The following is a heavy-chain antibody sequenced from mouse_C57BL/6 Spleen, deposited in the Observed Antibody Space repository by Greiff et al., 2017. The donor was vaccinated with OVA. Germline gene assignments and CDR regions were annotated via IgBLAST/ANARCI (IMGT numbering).Heavy chain of an antibody. CDR3: ARGDMITTGYYYAMDY. CDR1: GYTFTSYW. J-gene: IGHJ4*01. CDR2: IDPSDSET. Sequence: QVQLQQPGAELVRPGSSVKLSCKASGYTFTSYWMHWVKQRPIQGLEWIGNIDPSDSETHYNQKFKDKAKLTVDKSSSTAYMQLSSLTSEDSAVYYCARGDMITTGYYYAMDYWGQGTSVTVSS. V-gene: IGHV1-52*01. D-gene: IGHD2-4*01.